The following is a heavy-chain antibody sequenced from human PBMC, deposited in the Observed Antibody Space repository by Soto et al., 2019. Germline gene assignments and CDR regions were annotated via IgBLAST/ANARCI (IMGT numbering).Heavy chain of an antibody. Sequence: QVQLQESGPGLVKPSQTLSLACTVSGGSVGSGEHYYRWIRQPPGKGLEWIGYIYDSGITNYTPSLKGRVIMSLDRSNNQVSLKLRSVTAADTAVYFCARDLAHGYTENVWGQGTMVTVSS. CDR2: IYDSGIT. D-gene: IGHD5-18*01. CDR1: GGSVGSGEHY. V-gene: IGHV4-30-4*01. J-gene: IGHJ3*01. CDR3: ARDLAHGYTENV.